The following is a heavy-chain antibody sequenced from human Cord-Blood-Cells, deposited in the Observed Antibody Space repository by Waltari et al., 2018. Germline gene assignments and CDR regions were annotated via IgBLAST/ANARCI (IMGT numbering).Heavy chain of an antibody. D-gene: IGHD6-13*01. Sequence: QVQLQESGPGLVKPSQTLSLTCTVSGGSISSGGYYWSWIRQHPGKGLEWIGYIYYSGSTYYNPSLKSRVTRSVDTSKNQFALKLSSVTAADTAVYYWAGGAYERTMRAAAGTAFDIWGQGTMVTVSS. V-gene: IGHV4-31*03. CDR1: GGSISSGGYY. J-gene: IGHJ3*02. CDR3: AGGAYERTMRAAAGTAFDI. CDR2: IYYSGST.